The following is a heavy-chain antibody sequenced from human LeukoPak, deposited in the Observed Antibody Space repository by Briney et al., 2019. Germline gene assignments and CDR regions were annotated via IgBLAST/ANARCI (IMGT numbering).Heavy chain of an antibody. Sequence: ASVKVSCKAPGYTFTSYAMNWVRQAPGQGLEWMGWINTNTGNPTYAQGFTGRFVFSLDTSVSTAYLQISSLKAEDTAVYYCARVFYSSSWKVAPILGYWGQGTLVTVSS. V-gene: IGHV7-4-1*02. CDR1: GYTFTSYA. D-gene: IGHD6-13*01. J-gene: IGHJ4*02. CDR2: INTNTGNP. CDR3: ARVFYSSSWKVAPILGY.